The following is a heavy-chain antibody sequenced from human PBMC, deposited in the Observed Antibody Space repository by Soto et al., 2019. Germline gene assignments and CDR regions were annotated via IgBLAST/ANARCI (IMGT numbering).Heavy chain of an antibody. D-gene: IGHD6-19*01. CDR3: ARDAPSSGWYGAFDI. Sequence: ASVKVSCKASGYTFTSYYRHWVRQAPGQGLEWMGIINPSGGSTSYAQKFQGRVTMTRDTSTSTVYMELSSLRSEDTAVYYCARDAPSSGWYGAFDIWGQGTLVTVSS. CDR2: INPSGGST. CDR1: GYTFTSYY. V-gene: IGHV1-46*01. J-gene: IGHJ4*02.